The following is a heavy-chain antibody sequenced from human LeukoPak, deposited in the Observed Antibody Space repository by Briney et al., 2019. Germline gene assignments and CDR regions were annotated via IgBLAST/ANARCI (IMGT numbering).Heavy chain of an antibody. D-gene: IGHD3-22*01. Sequence: PGGSLRLSCAASGFTFSSYAMSWVRQAPGKGLEWVSGITGSGSGTYYADSVKGQFTISRDNAKNTLYLQMNSLRAEDTAVYYCARGITMIVVVNYYFDYWGQGTLVTVSS. V-gene: IGHV3-23*01. CDR3: ARGITMIVVVNYYFDY. CDR2: ITGSGSGT. J-gene: IGHJ4*02. CDR1: GFTFSSYA.